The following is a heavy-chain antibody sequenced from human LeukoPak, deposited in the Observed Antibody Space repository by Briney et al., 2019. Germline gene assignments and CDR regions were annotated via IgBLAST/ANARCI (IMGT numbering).Heavy chain of an antibody. V-gene: IGHV3-30*02. J-gene: IGHJ6*03. CDR1: GFTFSSYG. D-gene: IGHD2-2*01. CDR2: IRYDGSNK. Sequence: GGSLRLSCAASGFTFSSYGMHWVRQAPGKGLEWVAFIRYDGSNKYYADSVKGRFTISRDNSKNTLYLQMNSLRAEDTAVYYCAKIVVVPAAMTGYYYYMDVWGKGTTVTVSS. CDR3: AKIVVVPAAMTGYYYYMDV.